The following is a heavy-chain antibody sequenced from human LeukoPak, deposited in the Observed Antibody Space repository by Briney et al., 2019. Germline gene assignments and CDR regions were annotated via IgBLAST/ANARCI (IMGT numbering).Heavy chain of an antibody. D-gene: IGHD5-12*01. Sequence: PGGSLRLSCAASGFTFSSYSMNWVRQAPGKGLEWVSSISSSSSYIYYADSVKGRFTISRDNAKNSLYLQMNSLRAEDTAVYYCAIDQMEVATNWFDPWGQGTLVTVSS. V-gene: IGHV3-21*01. J-gene: IGHJ5*02. CDR2: ISSSSSYI. CDR3: AIDQMEVATNWFDP. CDR1: GFTFSSYS.